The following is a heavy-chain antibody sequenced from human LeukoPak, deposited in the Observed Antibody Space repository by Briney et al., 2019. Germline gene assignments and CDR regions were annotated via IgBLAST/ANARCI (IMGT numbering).Heavy chain of an antibody. D-gene: IGHD2-2*03. CDR3: ARWMGHSDF. V-gene: IGHV4-59*01. Sequence: SETLSLTCTVSGGSIRGYYWSWLRQPPGKGLEWIGYIFYSGSTNYNPSLKSRVTISVDTSKNQFSLKLSSVTAADTAVYYCARWMGHSDFWGQGTLVTVSS. J-gene: IGHJ4*02. CDR2: IFYSGST. CDR1: GGSIRGYY.